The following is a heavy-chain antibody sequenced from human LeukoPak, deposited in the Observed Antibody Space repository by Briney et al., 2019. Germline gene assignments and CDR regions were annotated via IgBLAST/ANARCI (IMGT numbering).Heavy chain of an antibody. D-gene: IGHD6-13*01. V-gene: IGHV3-48*03. CDR3: ARGPYSSNWYVDY. Sequence: GGSLRLSCAASGFTLSSYEMNWVRLAPGKGLEWISYISRTGNSIYYADSVKGRFTIPRDSAKNSLYLQMNSLRAEDTAVYYCARGPYSSNWYVDYWGQGTLVTVAS. CDR2: ISRTGNSI. J-gene: IGHJ4*02. CDR1: GFTLSSYE.